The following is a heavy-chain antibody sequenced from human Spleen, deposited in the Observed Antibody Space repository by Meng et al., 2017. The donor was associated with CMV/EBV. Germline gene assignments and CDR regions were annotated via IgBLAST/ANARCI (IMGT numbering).Heavy chain of an antibody. V-gene: IGHV3-7*01. CDR2: IREDGSTK. D-gene: IGHD2-2*02. CDR1: GFPFSTSW. Sequence: GESLKISCAASGFPFSTSWMSWVNQAPGKGLEWVANIREDGSTKYYADPVKGRFTIARDNAKNSLFLQMSSLRAEDTAMYYCARAGLGYCSVTSCYNDYWGQGTLVTV. CDR3: ARAGLGYCSVTSCYNDY. J-gene: IGHJ4*02.